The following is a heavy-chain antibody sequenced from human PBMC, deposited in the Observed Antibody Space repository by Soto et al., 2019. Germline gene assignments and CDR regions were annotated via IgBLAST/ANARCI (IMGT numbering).Heavy chain of an antibody. CDR2: ISSSSSYI. CDR1: GLTFRNYS. V-gene: IGHV3-21*01. J-gene: IGHJ4*02. D-gene: IGHD1-7*01. CDR3: ARESNWNYVPRNAPFDY. Sequence: PGVSLRVSCTAAGLTFRNYSMRWIRQAPGKGLEWVSSISSSSSYIYYADSVKGRFTISRDNAKNSLYLQMNSLRAEDTAVYYCARESNWNYVPRNAPFDYWGQGTLVTVSS.